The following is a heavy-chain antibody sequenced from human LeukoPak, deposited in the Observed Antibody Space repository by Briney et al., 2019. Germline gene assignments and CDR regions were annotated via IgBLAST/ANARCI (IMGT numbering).Heavy chain of an antibody. CDR3: TREVSGSLYFDY. CDR1: GGTFSSYA. CDR2: IIPIFGTA. Sequence: GASVKVSCKASGGTFSSYAISWVRQAPGQGLEWMGGIIPIFGTANYAQKFQGRVTITTDESTSTAYMELSSLRSEDTAVYYCTREVSGSLYFDYWGQGTLVTVSS. D-gene: IGHD1-26*01. J-gene: IGHJ4*02. V-gene: IGHV1-69*05.